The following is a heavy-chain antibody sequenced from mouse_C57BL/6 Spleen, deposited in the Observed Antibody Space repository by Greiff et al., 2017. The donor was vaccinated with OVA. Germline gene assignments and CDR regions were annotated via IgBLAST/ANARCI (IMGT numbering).Heavy chain of an antibody. CDR3: ASGIYFDY. CDR1: GFTFSDYG. J-gene: IGHJ2*01. D-gene: IGHD4-1*01. V-gene: IGHV5-17*01. Sequence: EVKLQESGGGLVKPGGSLKLSCAASGFTFSDYGMHWVRQAPEKGLEWVAYISSGSSTIYYADTVKGRFTISRDNAKNTLFLQMTSLRSEDTAMYYCASGIYFDYWGQGTTLTVSS. CDR2: ISSGSSTI.